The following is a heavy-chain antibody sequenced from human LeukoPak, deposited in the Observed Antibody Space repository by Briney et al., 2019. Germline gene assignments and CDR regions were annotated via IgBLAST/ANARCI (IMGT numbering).Heavy chain of an antibody. CDR3: AKDHLHYYDSSGYYYDY. CDR2: ISGSGGST. Sequence: PGGSLRLSCAASGFTFSSYAMSWVRQAPGKGLEWVSAISGSGGSTYYADSVKGRFTISRDNSKNTLYLQMNSLRAEDTAVYYCAKDHLHYYDSSGYYYDYWGQGTLVTVSS. J-gene: IGHJ4*02. CDR1: GFTFSSYA. D-gene: IGHD3-22*01. V-gene: IGHV3-23*01.